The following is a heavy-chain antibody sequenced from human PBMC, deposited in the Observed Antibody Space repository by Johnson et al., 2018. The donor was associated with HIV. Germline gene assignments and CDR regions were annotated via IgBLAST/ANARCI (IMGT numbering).Heavy chain of an antibody. CDR3: ARADYGSGSQRRQGGAFDI. J-gene: IGHJ3*02. V-gene: IGHV3-30*03. D-gene: IGHD3-10*01. CDR1: GFTFTNYA. Sequence: QVQLMESGGGLVKPGGSLRLSCAASGFTFTNYAMHWVRQAPGKGLEWVAVISYDGTNKYYADSVKGRYTISRDNSKNTLSLQMNSLRAEDTAVYSCARADYGSGSQRRQGGAFDIWGQGTMVTVSS. CDR2: ISYDGTNK.